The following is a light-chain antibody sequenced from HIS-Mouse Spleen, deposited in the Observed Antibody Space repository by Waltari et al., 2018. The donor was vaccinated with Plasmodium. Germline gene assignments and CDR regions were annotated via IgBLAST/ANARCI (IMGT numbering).Light chain of an antibody. J-gene: IGLJ3*02. V-gene: IGLV3-25*03. CDR2: KDS. CDR1: AFPTQY. Sequence: SYELTQPPSVSVSPGQTARIPCSGDAFPTQYASWYPQKPGQAPVLVIYKDSERPSGIPERFSGSSSGTTVTLTISGVQAEDEADYYCQSADSSGTPNWVFGGGTKLTVL. CDR3: QSADSSGTPNWV.